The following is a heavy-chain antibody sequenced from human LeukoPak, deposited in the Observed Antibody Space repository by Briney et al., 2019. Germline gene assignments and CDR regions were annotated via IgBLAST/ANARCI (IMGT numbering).Heavy chain of an antibody. CDR1: GFTFSSYA. Sequence: GGSLRLSCAASGFTFSSYAMSWVRQAPGKGLEWVSAISGSGGSTYYADSVKGRFTISRDNSKNTLYLQMNSLRAEDTAVYYCAKHLITIFGVVIDYYYMDVWGKGTTVTVSS. CDR3: AKHLITIFGVVIDYYYMDV. V-gene: IGHV3-23*01. CDR2: ISGSGGST. J-gene: IGHJ6*03. D-gene: IGHD3-3*01.